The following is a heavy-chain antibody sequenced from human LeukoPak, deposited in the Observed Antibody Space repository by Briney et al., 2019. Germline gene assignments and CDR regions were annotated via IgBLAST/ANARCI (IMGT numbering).Heavy chain of an antibody. J-gene: IGHJ4*02. CDR1: GFTFSSYG. CDR2: ISYDGSNK. CDR3: ARDLSGSYSHFDY. D-gene: IGHD1-26*01. V-gene: IGHV3-30*03. Sequence: GRSLRLSCAASGFTFSSYGMHWVRQAPGKGLEWVAVISYDGSNKYYADSVKGRFTISRDNAKNSLYLQMNSLRAEDTAVYYCARDLSGSYSHFDYWGQGTLVTVSS.